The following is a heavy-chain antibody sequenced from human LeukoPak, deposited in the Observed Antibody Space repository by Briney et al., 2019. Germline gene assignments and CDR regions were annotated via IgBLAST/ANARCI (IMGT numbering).Heavy chain of an antibody. V-gene: IGHV4-31*03. CDR3: ARGPYYDSSGYLVPFDY. CDR2: IYYSGST. CDR1: GGSISSGGYY. J-gene: IGHJ4*02. D-gene: IGHD3-22*01. Sequence: SQTLSLTCTVSGGSISSGGYYWSWIRQHPGKGLEWIGYIYYSGSTYYNPSLKSRVTISVDTSKNQFSLKLSSVTAADTAVYYCARGPYYDSSGYLVPFDYWGQGTLVTVSS.